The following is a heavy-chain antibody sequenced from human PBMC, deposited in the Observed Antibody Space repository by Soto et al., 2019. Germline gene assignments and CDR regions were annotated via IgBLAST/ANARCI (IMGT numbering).Heavy chain of an antibody. D-gene: IGHD6-13*01. V-gene: IGHV1-18*01. Sequence: QVQLVQSGAEVKKPGASVKVSCKASGYTFTSYGISWVRQAPGQGLEWMGWISAYNGNTNYAQKLQGRVTMTTDTSTSTAHMELRSLRSDDTAVYYCARDGIVAAGTRSRNMDVWGQGTTVTVSS. CDR2: ISAYNGNT. CDR3: ARDGIVAAGTRSRNMDV. J-gene: IGHJ6*02. CDR1: GYTFTSYG.